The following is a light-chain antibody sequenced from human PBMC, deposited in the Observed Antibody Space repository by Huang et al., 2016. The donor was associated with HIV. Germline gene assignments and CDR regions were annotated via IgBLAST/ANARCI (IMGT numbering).Light chain of an antibody. Sequence: IQLTQSPSSLSASVGDRVTITCRASQDISSFLAWYRQKPGKAPKLLIYGASTLQSGGPSRFSGSGSGTDFTLTISSLQPEDFATYYCRQLKSYPLSFGGGTKVEIK. CDR2: GAS. V-gene: IGKV1-9*01. CDR1: QDISSF. CDR3: RQLKSYPLS. J-gene: IGKJ4*01.